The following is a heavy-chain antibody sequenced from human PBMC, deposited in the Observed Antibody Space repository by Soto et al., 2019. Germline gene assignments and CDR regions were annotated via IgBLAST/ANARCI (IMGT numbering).Heavy chain of an antibody. V-gene: IGHV1-3*01. Sequence: ASVKVSCKASGYTFTSYAMHWVRQAPGQRLEWMGWINADSGNTKYSQKFQGWVTMTRDTSISTAYMELSRLRSDDTAVYYCARDKGTMVRGVISYGMDVWGQGTTVTVSS. J-gene: IGHJ6*02. CDR1: GYTFTSYA. CDR3: ARDKGTMVRGVISYGMDV. D-gene: IGHD3-10*01. CDR2: INADSGNT.